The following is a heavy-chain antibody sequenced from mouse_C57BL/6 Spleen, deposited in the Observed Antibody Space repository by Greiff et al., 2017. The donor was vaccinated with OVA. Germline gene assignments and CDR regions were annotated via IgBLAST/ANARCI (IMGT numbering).Heavy chain of an antibody. CDR3: ARGDDGYYRRYFDY. J-gene: IGHJ2*01. D-gene: IGHD2-3*01. CDR1: GYTFTSYW. CDR2: IDPSDSET. V-gene: IGHV1-52*01. Sequence: QVHVKQPGAELVRPGSSVKLSCKASGYTFTSYWMHWVKQRPIQGLEWIGNIDPSDSETHYNQKFKDKATLTVDKSSSTAYMQLSSLTSEDSAVYYCARGDDGYYRRYFDYWGQGTTLTVSS.